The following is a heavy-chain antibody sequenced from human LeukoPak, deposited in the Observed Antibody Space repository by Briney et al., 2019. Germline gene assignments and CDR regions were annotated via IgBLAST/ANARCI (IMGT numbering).Heavy chain of an antibody. CDR2: IYHSGST. CDR1: GGSISSSNW. Sequence: PSGTLSLTCAVSGGSISSSNWWSWVRQPPGKGLEWIGEIYHSGSTNYNPSLKSRVTISVDKSKNQFSLKLSSVTAEDTAVYYCARGHPVAGIYYYYYMDVWGKGTTVTVSS. V-gene: IGHV4-4*02. CDR3: ARGHPVAGIYYYYYMDV. D-gene: IGHD6-19*01. J-gene: IGHJ6*03.